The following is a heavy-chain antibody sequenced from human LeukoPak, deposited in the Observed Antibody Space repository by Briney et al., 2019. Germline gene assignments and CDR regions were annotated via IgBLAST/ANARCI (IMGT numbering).Heavy chain of an antibody. Sequence: GGSLRLSCAASGFTFSSYGMHWVRQAPGKGLEWVAFIRYDGSNKYYADSVKGRFTISRDNSKNTLYLQMNSLRAEDTAVYYCARAVRGVPPGLDYWGQGTLVTVSS. J-gene: IGHJ4*02. V-gene: IGHV3-30*02. CDR2: IRYDGSNK. CDR1: GFTFSSYG. D-gene: IGHD3-10*01. CDR3: ARAVRGVPPGLDY.